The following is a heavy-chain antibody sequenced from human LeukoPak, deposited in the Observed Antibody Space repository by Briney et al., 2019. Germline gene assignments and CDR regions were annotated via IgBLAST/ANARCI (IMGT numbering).Heavy chain of an antibody. CDR1: GVSFSDYA. CDR2: ISGSGGST. J-gene: IGHJ4*02. D-gene: IGHD3-3*01. V-gene: IGHV3-23*01. Sequence: PGGSLRLSCAVSGVSFSDYAMNWVRLAPGTGLQWLSSISGSGGSTYYADSVKGRFSISRDNSKNTLSLQMNSLRAEDTALYYCVKGGQRYDFWRFDYWGQGTVVTVSS. CDR3: VKGGQRYDFWRFDY.